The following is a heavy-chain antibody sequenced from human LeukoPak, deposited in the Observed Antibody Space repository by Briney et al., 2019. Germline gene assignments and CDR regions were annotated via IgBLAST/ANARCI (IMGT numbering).Heavy chain of an antibody. Sequence: GGSLRLSCAASGFTFKNAWMSWVRQAPGMGLEWISYIGGTGGTIYYADSLEGRFTVSRDNARDSVYLQIDNLSAEDSAVYYCAREADTTLVSPFGYWGQGTLVTVSS. CDR2: IGGTGGTI. D-gene: IGHD5-18*01. V-gene: IGHV3-11*01. CDR1: GFTFKNAW. J-gene: IGHJ4*02. CDR3: AREADTTLVSPFGY.